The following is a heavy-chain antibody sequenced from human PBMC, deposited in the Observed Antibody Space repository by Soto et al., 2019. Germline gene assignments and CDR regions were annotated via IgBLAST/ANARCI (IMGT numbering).Heavy chain of an antibody. CDR1: GDSVISGGYY. CDR3: ARGSPFSGMGV. Sequence: QVQLQESGPGLVRPSQTLSLTCTVSGDSVISGGYYCSWVRQHPGPGLEWIGYIYSDGNAYYDPSLKSRVSISVDTSKNQFFLNLNSVTAADTAVYWCARGSPFSGMGVWGQGTTVTVSS. J-gene: IGHJ6*02. V-gene: IGHV4-31*03. CDR2: IYSDGNA.